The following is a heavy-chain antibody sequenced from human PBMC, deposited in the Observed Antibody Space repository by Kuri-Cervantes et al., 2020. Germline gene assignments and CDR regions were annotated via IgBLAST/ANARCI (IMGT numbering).Heavy chain of an antibody. Sequence: GGSLRLSCTVSGGSISSYYWSWIRQPPGKGLEWVSYISSSGSTIYYADSVKGRFTVSRDNAKNSLYLQMNSLRAEDTAVYYCARDRPITMTVDDYYYYGMDVWGQGTTVTVSS. CDR1: GGSISSYY. D-gene: IGHD3-22*01. J-gene: IGHJ6*02. CDR2: ISSSGSTI. V-gene: IGHV3-11*01. CDR3: ARDRPITMTVDDYYYYGMDV.